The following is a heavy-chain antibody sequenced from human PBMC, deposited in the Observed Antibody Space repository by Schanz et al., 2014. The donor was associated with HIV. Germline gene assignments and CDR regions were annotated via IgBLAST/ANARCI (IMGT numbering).Heavy chain of an antibody. CDR3: TRGRFLERGGMDV. V-gene: IGHV3-33*08. Sequence: QEQLVESGGGVVRPGRSLRLSCAASGFTFDSYGMHWVRQAPGKGLEWVAVIWFDGRNKYYGDSVKGRFMISRDNSNNTLYLQMNSLRAEDTAVYFCTRGRFLERGGMDVWGQGTAVTVSS. CDR2: IWFDGRNK. J-gene: IGHJ6*02. D-gene: IGHD3-3*01. CDR1: GFTFDSYG.